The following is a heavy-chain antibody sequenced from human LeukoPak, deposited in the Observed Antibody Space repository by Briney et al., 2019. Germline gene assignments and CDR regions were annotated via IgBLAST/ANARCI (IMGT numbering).Heavy chain of an antibody. CDR2: ISGSGGST. V-gene: IGHV3-23*01. Sequence: GGSLRLSCAASGFTFSSYAMSWVRQAPGKGLEWVSAISGSGGSTYYADPVKGRFTISRDNSKNTLYLQMNSLRAEDTAVYYCAKAPAVVPAANYYYYGMDVWGKGTTVTVSS. D-gene: IGHD2-2*01. CDR3: AKAPAVVPAANYYYYGMDV. CDR1: GFTFSSYA. J-gene: IGHJ6*04.